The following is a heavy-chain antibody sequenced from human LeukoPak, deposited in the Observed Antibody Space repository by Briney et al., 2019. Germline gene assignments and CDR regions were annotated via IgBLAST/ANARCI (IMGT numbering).Heavy chain of an antibody. V-gene: IGHV3-30*04. CDR1: GFTFSSYA. D-gene: IGHD6-6*01. J-gene: IGHJ4*02. CDR2: ISYDGSNK. Sequence: GGSLRLSCAASGFTFSSYAMHWVRQAPGKGLEWVAVISYDGSNKYYADSVKGRFTISRDNSKNTLYLQMNSLRAEDTAVYYCARARIAARPGGGYYFDYWGQGTLVTVSS. CDR3: ARARIAARPGGGYYFDY.